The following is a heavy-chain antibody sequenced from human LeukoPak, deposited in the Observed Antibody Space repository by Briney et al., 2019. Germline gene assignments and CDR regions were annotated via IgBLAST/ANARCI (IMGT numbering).Heavy chain of an antibody. CDR1: GFTVSRNY. CDR3: ARYSGDYSANLYYFDY. Sequence: GGSLGLSCAASGFTVSRNYMGWVRQAPGKGLEWVSVLYSSGNIHYTDSVKGRFIISRDNSKNTLHLQMNNLRVEDTAIYYCARYSGDYSANLYYFDYWGQGTLVTVSS. CDR2: LYSSGNI. D-gene: IGHD4-23*01. V-gene: IGHV3-53*01. J-gene: IGHJ4*02.